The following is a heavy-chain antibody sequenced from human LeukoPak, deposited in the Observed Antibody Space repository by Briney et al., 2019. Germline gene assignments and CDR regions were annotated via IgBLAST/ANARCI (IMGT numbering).Heavy chain of an antibody. CDR2: ISWNSGSI. CDR1: GFTFEDYA. D-gene: IGHD1-26*01. J-gene: IGHJ4*02. V-gene: IGHV3-9*01. CDR3: ARETSSGSLF. Sequence: PGGSLRLSCAASGFTFEDYAMHWVRQAPGKGLEWVSGISWNSGSIGYADSVKGRFTISRDNSKNTLYLQMNSLRAEDTAVYYCARETSSGSLFWGQGTLVTVSS.